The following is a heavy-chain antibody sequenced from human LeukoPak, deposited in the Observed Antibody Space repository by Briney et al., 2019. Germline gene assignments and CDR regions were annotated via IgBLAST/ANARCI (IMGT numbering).Heavy chain of an antibody. CDR2: IWHDGSSK. J-gene: IGHJ6*02. Sequence: PGGSLRLSWAPSAFTFSSDLMRWVRRAPGKWMEWVAVIWHDGSSKYYADSVRGRFSISRDNSKKTLYLQMNSPRAEDTAVYYCARGSTSSSYQYGMDVWGQGTTVTVSS. D-gene: IGHD2-2*01. CDR1: AFTFSSDL. V-gene: IGHV3-33*01. CDR3: ARGSTSSSYQYGMDV.